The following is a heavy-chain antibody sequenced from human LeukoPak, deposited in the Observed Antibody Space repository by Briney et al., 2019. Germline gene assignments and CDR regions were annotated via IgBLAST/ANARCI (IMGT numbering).Heavy chain of an antibody. V-gene: IGHV3-7*04. CDR2: IKQDGSEK. CDR1: GFTFSSYS. CDR3: ARDIVVVPAARPYYYGMDV. D-gene: IGHD2-2*01. J-gene: IGHJ6*02. Sequence: PGGSLRLSCAASGFTFSSYSMSWVRQAPGKGLEWVANIKQDGSEKYYVDSVKGRFTISRDNAKNSLYLQMNSLRAEDTAVYYCARDIVVVPAARPYYYGMDVWGQGTTVTVSS.